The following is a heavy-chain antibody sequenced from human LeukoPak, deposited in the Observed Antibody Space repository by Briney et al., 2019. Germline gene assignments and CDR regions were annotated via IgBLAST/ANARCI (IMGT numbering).Heavy chain of an antibody. J-gene: IGHJ4*02. CDR1: GFTFSTYA. D-gene: IGHD6-19*01. CDR2: ISYDGSNK. CDR3: ASSHSSGWYYFDY. Sequence: PGRSLRLSCAASGFTFSTYAMHWVRQAPGKGLEWVAVISYDGSNKYYADSVKGRFTISRDNSKNTLYLQMNSLGAEDTAVYYCASSHSSGWYYFDYWGQGTLVTVSS. V-gene: IGHV3-30-3*01.